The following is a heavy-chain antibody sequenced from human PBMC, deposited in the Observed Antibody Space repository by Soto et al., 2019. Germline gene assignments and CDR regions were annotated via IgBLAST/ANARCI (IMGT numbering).Heavy chain of an antibody. V-gene: IGHV4-31*02. CDR1: GGSISSGGYY. D-gene: IGHD2-2*01. J-gene: IGHJ6*03. CDR2: IYYSGST. CDR3: ARGDFAQLPHYYYYMDV. Sequence: SETLSLTWTVSGGSISSGGYYWSWIRQHPGKGLEWIGYIYYSGSTYYNPSLKSRVTISVDTSKNQFSLKLSSVTAADTAVYYCARGDFAQLPHYYYYMDVWGKGTTVTVSS.